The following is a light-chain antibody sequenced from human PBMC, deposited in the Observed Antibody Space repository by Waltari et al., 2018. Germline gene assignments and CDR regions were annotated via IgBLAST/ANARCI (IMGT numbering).Light chain of an antibody. Sequence: QSALTQPPSASGSPGQSVTISCTGTSNDVGGYNYVSWYQQHPGKAPKLMIYEVSQRPSGVPDRFSGSKSGYTASLTVSGLQAEDEADYFCSSYAGSNNVVFGGGTKLTVL. CDR3: SSYAGSNNVV. J-gene: IGLJ2*01. CDR1: SNDVGGYNY. CDR2: EVS. V-gene: IGLV2-8*01.